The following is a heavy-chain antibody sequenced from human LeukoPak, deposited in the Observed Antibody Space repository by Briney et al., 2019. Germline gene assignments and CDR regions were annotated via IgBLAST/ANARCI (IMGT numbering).Heavy chain of an antibody. CDR1: GGSFSGYY. J-gene: IGHJ4*02. D-gene: IGHD6-19*01. V-gene: IGHV4-34*01. CDR3: ASRRQWLVPNFDY. CDR2: INHSGST. Sequence: SETLSLTCAVYGGSFSGYYWSWIRQPPGKGLEWIGEINHSGSTNYNPSLKSRVTISVDTSKNQFSLKLSSVTAADTAVYYCASRRQWLVPNFDYWGQGTLVTVSS.